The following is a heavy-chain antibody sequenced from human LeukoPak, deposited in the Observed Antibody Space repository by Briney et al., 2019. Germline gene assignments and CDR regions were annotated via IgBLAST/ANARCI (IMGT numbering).Heavy chain of an antibody. D-gene: IGHD5-18*01. J-gene: IGHJ5*02. V-gene: IGHV1-18*01. CDR3: ARDRGGYSYGYGGFDP. CDR2: ISAYNGNT. Sequence: ASVKVSCKASSYTFTSYGISWVRQAPGQGLEWMGWISAYNGNTNYAQKFQGRVTITTDESTSTAYMELSSLRSEDTAVYYCARDRGGYSYGYGGFDPWGQGTLVTVSS. CDR1: SYTFTSYG.